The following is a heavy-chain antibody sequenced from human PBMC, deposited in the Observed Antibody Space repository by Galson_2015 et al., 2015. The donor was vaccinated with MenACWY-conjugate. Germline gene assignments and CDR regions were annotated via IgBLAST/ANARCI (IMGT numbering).Heavy chain of an antibody. J-gene: IGHJ4*02. CDR3: ARGPLPTYYYDSSGYLDY. V-gene: IGHV1-46*03. CDR2: INPSGGST. Sequence: QGLEWMGIINPSGGSTRYAQKFQGRVTMTRDTSTSTVYMELSSLRSEDTAVYYCARGPLPTYYYDSSGYLDYWGQGTLVTVSS. D-gene: IGHD3-22*01.